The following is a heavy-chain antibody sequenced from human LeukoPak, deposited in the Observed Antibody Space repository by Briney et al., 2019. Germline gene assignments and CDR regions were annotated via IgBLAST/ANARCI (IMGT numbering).Heavy chain of an antibody. CDR1: GGSISSSNW. V-gene: IGHV4-4*02. CDR2: IYHSGST. J-gene: IGHJ4*02. D-gene: IGHD3-3*01. Sequence: PSGTLSLTCAVSGGSISSSNWWSWVRQPPGKGLEWIGEIYHSGSTNYNPSLKSRVTISVDKSKNQFSLKLSSVTAADTAVYYCARDGRYYDFWSGYRTWGQGTLVTVSS. CDR3: ARDGRYYDFWSGYRT.